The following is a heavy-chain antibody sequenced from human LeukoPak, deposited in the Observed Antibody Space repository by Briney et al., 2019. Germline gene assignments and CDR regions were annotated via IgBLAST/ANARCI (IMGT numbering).Heavy chain of an antibody. J-gene: IGHJ3*02. CDR2: ISAYNGNT. CDR3: ARDQSVRLLQTSSTYFKHVFAI. D-gene: IGHD6-13*01. CDR1: GYTFTSYG. Sequence: GASVKVSCKASGYTFTSYGISWVRQAPGLGLEWMVWISAYNGNTNYAQKVQGRVTMTTDTSTSTAYMELRSLRFDDTAVYYCARDQSVRLLQTSSTYFKHVFAIWGQGSMVTVSS. V-gene: IGHV1-18*01.